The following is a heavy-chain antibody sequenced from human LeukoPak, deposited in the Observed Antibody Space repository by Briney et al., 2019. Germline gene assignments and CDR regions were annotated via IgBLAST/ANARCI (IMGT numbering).Heavy chain of an antibody. V-gene: IGHV1-2*02. CDR2: INPNSGGT. CDR3: ARSRERIAVAGKGY. D-gene: IGHD6-19*01. J-gene: IGHJ4*02. Sequence: ASVKVSCKASGYTFTGYYMHWVRQAPGQGLEWMGWINPNSGGTNYAQKFQGRVTMTRDTSISTAYMELSRLRSDDTAVYYCARSRERIAVAGKGYWGQGTLVTVSS. CDR1: GYTFTGYY.